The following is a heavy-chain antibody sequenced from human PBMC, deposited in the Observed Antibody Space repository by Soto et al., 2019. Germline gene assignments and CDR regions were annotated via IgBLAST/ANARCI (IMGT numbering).Heavy chain of an antibody. Sequence: GESLKISCRVSGDSFTTYWIAWVRQMPGKGLEWMGIIYPGDFDTRYSPSFQGQVTISVDKSINTAYLQWNSLKASDSAIYYCARDDYTYGVYWGQGSLVTVSS. CDR3: ARDDYTYGVY. V-gene: IGHV5-51*01. CDR1: GDSFTTYW. J-gene: IGHJ4*02. CDR2: IYPGDFDT. D-gene: IGHD5-12*01.